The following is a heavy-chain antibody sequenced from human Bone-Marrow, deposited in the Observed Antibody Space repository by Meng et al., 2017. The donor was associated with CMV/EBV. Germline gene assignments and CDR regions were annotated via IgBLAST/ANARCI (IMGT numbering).Heavy chain of an antibody. Sequence: GESLKISCAASGFSLDNFAMSWVRRQAPGKGLEWVSVIGGRASGGLTYYADSVKGRFTISRDNSRNSLYLQMNSLRVEDTAVYYCARDPGALWWPNYFDNWGRGTRVTVSS. CDR1: GFSLDNFA. V-gene: IGHV3-23*01. CDR3: ARDPGALWWPNYFDN. J-gene: IGHJ4*02. D-gene: IGHD4/OR15-4a*01. CDR2: IGGRASGGLT.